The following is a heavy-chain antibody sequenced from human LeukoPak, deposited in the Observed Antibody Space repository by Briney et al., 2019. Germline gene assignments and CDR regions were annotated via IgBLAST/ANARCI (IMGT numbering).Heavy chain of an antibody. V-gene: IGHV3-66*04. Sequence: GGSLRLSCAVSGFSVSSNYVNWDRQAPGRVLGWVSVIYSDGSTYYVDSVKGRFTITRDNSKNTVYLQMNSLRAEDTAVYYCARRLFDRGVYLAAIDPWGQGTLVTVSS. CDR2: IYSDGST. CDR1: GFSVSSNY. J-gene: IGHJ5*02. CDR3: ARRLFDRGVYLAAIDP. D-gene: IGHD3-9*01.